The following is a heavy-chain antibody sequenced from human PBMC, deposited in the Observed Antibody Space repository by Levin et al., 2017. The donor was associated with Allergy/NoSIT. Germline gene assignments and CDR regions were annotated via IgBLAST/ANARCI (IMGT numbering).Heavy chain of an antibody. CDR3: ARGSLDTSMVKFGYYYYYMDV. J-gene: IGHJ6*03. Sequence: PSETLSLTCTVSGGSISSYYWSWIRQPPGKGLEWIGYIYYSGSTNYNPSLKSRVTISLDTSKNQFSLKLSSVTAADTAVYYCARGSLDTSMVKFGYYYYYMDVWGKGTTVTVSS. CDR1: GGSISSYY. CDR2: IYYSGST. V-gene: IGHV4-59*01. D-gene: IGHD5-18*01.